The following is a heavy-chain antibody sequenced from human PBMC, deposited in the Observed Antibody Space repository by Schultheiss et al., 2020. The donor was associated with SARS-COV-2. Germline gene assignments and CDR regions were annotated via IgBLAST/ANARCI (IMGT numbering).Heavy chain of an antibody. Sequence: GGSLRLSCAASGFTFSSYGMHWVRQAPGKGLEWVAVISYDGSNKYYADSVKGRFTISRHNSKNTLYLQMNSLRAEDTAVYYCARGSLGLYWGQGTLVTVSS. CDR3: ARGSLGLY. CDR2: ISYDGSNK. V-gene: IGHV3-30*03. CDR1: GFTFSSYG. D-gene: IGHD3-16*01. J-gene: IGHJ4*02.